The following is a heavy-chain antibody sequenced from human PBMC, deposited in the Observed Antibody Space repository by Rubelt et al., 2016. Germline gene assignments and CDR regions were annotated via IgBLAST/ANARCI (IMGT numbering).Heavy chain of an antibody. CDR2: IYYSGST. V-gene: IGHV4-31*03. CDR1: GGSISSGGYY. D-gene: IGHD6-19*01. Sequence: QVQLQESGPGLVKPSQTLSLTCTVSGGSISSGGYYWSWIRQHPGKGLEWIGYIYYSGSTYYNPSLKSRVTISVDTSKTQFSLKRSSVTAADTAVYYCARRIGKGIAVAGNYWYFDLWGRGTLVTVSS. J-gene: IGHJ2*01. CDR3: ARRIGKGIAVAGNYWYFDL.